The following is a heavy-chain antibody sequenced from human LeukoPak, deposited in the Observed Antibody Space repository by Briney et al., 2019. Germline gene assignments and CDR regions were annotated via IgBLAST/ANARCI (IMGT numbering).Heavy chain of an antibody. D-gene: IGHD3-10*01. Sequence: SETLSLTCTVSGGSISSYYWSWIRQPPGKGLEWIGYIYYSGSTNYNPSLKSRVTISVDTSKNQFSLKLSSVTAADTAVYYCARVPMVPDLSYMDVWGKGTTVTVSS. CDR2: IYYSGST. J-gene: IGHJ6*03. V-gene: IGHV4-59*01. CDR1: GGSISSYY. CDR3: ARVPMVPDLSYMDV.